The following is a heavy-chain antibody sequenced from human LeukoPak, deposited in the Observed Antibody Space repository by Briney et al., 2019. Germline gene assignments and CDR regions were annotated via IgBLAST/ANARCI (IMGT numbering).Heavy chain of an antibody. CDR1: GYTFTGYY. V-gene: IGHV1-2*02. J-gene: IGHJ4*02. D-gene: IGHD5-18*01. Sequence: GASVKVSCKASGYTFTGYYMHWVRQAPGQGLEWMGWINPNSGGTNYAQKFQGRVTMTRDTSISTAYMELSRLRSDDTAVYYCARDRLKDTAMVPSFDYWGQGTLVTVSS. CDR3: ARDRLKDTAMVPSFDY. CDR2: INPNSGGT.